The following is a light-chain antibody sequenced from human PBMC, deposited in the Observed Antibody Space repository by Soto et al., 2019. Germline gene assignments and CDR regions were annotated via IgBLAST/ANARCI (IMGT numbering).Light chain of an antibody. Sequence: IVLTQSPGTLSLSPGERATLSCRASQSVSSSYLAWYQQKPGQAPRLLIYGASSRATGIPDRFSGSGSGTDFTLTISRLEPEDFAVYYCHQRNQFGQGTRLENK. CDR3: HQRNQ. CDR2: GAS. V-gene: IGKV3-20*01. CDR1: QSVSSSY. J-gene: IGKJ5*01.